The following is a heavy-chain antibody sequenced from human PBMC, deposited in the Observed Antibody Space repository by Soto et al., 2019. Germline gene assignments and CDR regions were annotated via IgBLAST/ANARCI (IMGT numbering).Heavy chain of an antibody. CDR2: IIPIFGTA. CDR3: ARDGDEGSCSGGSCPSDY. J-gene: IGHJ4*02. D-gene: IGHD2-15*01. CDR1: GGTFSSYA. Sequence: QVQLVQSGAEVKKPGSSVKVSCKASGGTFSSYAISWVRQAPGQGLEWMGGIIPIFGTANYAQKFQGRVTITADESTSPAYMELSSLRAEDAAVYYCARDGDEGSCSGGSCPSDYWGQGTLVTVSS. V-gene: IGHV1-69*12.